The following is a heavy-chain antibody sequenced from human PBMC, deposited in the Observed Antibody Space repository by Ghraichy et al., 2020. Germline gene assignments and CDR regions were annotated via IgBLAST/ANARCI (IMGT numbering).Heavy chain of an antibody. CDR2: IYYSGST. J-gene: IGHJ6*02. CDR1: GGSISSGGYY. V-gene: IGHV4-31*03. CDR3: ARDVVIPAGIGYYTYYGMDV. D-gene: IGHD3-3*01. Sequence: SETLSLTCTVSGGSISSGGYYWSWIRQHPGKGLEWIGYIYYSGSTYYNPSLKSRVTISVDTSKNQFSLKLSSVTAADTAVYYCARDVVIPAGIGYYTYYGMDVWGQGTTVTVSS.